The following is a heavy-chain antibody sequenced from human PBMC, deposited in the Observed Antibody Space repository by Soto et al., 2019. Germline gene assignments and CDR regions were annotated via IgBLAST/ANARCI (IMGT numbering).Heavy chain of an antibody. D-gene: IGHD3-9*01. CDR1: GGSISSSSYY. CDR3: ARDYYDILTGSFYHYGMDV. V-gene: IGHV4-39*07. Sequence: PSETLSLACAVSGGSISSSSYYWGWIRQPPGKGLEWIGSIYYSGSTYYNPSLKSRVTISVDTSKNQFSLKLSSVTAADTAVYYCARDYYDILTGSFYHYGMDVWGQGTTVPVSS. J-gene: IGHJ6*02. CDR2: IYYSGST.